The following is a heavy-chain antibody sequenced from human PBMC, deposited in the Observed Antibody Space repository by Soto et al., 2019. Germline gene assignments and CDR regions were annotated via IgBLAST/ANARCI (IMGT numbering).Heavy chain of an antibody. V-gene: IGHV5-51*01. CDR1: GYSFTSYW. CDR3: ARQKVECGGGYNWFDP. J-gene: IGHJ5*02. CDR2: IYPGDSDT. Sequence: ESLKISCKGSGYSFTSYWIGWVRQMPGKGLEWMGIIYPGDSDTRYSPSFQGQVTISSDKSISTAYLQRSSLKAADTAMYYCARQKVECGGGYNWFDPWGQGTLVTVSS. D-gene: IGHD3-16*01.